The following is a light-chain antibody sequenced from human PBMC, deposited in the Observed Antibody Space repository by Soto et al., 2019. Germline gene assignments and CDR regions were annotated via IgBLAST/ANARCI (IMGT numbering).Light chain of an antibody. CDR1: QSVSSN. CDR3: QQYNNWPPT. J-gene: IGKJ2*01. CDR2: GAS. V-gene: IGKV3-15*01. Sequence: EIVMTQSPATLSVSPGERATLSCRASQSVSSNLAWYQQKPGQAPRLLLYGASTRATGIPARFSGSGSGTEFTLTISSLQSEEFAVYYCQQYNNWPPTFGQGTKLEIK.